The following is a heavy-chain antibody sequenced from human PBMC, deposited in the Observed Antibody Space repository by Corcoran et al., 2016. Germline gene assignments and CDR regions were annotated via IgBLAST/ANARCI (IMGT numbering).Heavy chain of an antibody. J-gene: IGHJ4*02. Sequence: QVQLVQSGAEVKKPGSSVKVSCKASGGTFSSYAISWVRQAPGQGLEWMGGIIPIFGTANYAQKFQGRVTITADKSTSTAYMELRSLRSEDTAVYYCARTVYGGNSGLGPLDYWGQGTLVTVSS. CDR3: ARTVYGGNSGLGPLDY. CDR2: IIPIFGTA. D-gene: IGHD4-17*01. V-gene: IGHV1-69*06. CDR1: GGTFSSYA.